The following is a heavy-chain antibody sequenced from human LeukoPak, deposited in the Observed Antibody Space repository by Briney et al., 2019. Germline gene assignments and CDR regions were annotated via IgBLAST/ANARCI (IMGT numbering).Heavy chain of an antibody. CDR3: TTLVNWNWYFDL. Sequence: GGSLRLSCAASGITFRNAWMSWVRQAPGKGLEWVGRIKSTTDSRTIDYAAPVKGRFTISRDDSKDTLYLQMNSLKTEDTAVYYCTTLVNWNWYFDLWGRGTLVTVSS. V-gene: IGHV3-15*01. CDR2: IKSTTDSRTI. D-gene: IGHD1-20*01. J-gene: IGHJ2*01. CDR1: GITFRNAW.